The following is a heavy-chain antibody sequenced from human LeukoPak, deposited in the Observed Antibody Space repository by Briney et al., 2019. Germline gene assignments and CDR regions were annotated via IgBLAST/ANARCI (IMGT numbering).Heavy chain of an antibody. D-gene: IGHD3-10*01. CDR2: TSSDLNVK. V-gene: IGHV3-30-3*01. CDR3: AREGYYGSGSPPSLYFDY. J-gene: IGHJ4*02. CDR1: GFTFRNYV. Sequence: GGSLRLSCAASGFTFRNYVIHWVRQAPGEGLEWVAVTSSDLNVKLYADSVKGRFTISRDNSRSTLYLQMNSLRPEDTAIYYCAREGYYGSGSPPSLYFDYWGQGTLVTVSS.